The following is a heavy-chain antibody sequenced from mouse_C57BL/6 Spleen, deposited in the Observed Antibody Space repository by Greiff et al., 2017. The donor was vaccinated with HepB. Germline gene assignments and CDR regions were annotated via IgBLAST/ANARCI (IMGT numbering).Heavy chain of an antibody. D-gene: IGHD2-4*01. J-gene: IGHJ3*01. Sequence: VQLQQSGAELVRPGASVKLSCTASGFNTKDDYMHWVKQRPEQGLEWIGWIDPENGDTEYASKFQGKATITADTSSNTAYLQLSSLTSEDTAVYYCTTGLRRSWFAYWGQGTLVTVSA. CDR2: IDPENGDT. CDR3: TTGLRRSWFAY. V-gene: IGHV14-4*01. CDR1: GFNTKDDY.